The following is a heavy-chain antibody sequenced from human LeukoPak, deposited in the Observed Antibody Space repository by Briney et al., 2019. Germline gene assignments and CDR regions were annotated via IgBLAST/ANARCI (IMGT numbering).Heavy chain of an antibody. Sequence: GASVKVSCKASGGTFSSYAISWVRQAPGQGLEWMARIIPIFGTANYAQKFQGRVTITTDESTSTAYMELSSLRSEDTAVYYCARDSILGGWILNYNWFDPWGQGTLVTVSS. CDR1: GGTFSSYA. V-gene: IGHV1-69*05. CDR3: ARDSILGGWILNYNWFDP. J-gene: IGHJ5*02. CDR2: IIPIFGTA. D-gene: IGHD6-19*01.